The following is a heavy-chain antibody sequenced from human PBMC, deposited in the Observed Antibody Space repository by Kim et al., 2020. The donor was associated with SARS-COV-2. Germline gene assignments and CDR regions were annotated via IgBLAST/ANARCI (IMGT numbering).Heavy chain of an antibody. CDR3: ATPGYCSGGSCYPPDY. D-gene: IGHD2-15*01. CDR2: IYYSGST. CDR1: GGSIRSSSYY. Sequence: SETLSLTCTVSGGSIRSSSYYWGWIRQPPGKGLEWIGSIYYSGSTYYNPSLKSRVTISVDTSKNQFSLKLSSVTAADTAVYYCATPGYCSGGSCYPPDYWGQGTLVTVSS. V-gene: IGHV4-39*01. J-gene: IGHJ4*02.